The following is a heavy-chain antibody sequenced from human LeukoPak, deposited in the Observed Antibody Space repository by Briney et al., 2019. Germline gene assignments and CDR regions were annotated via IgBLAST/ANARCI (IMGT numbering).Heavy chain of an antibody. J-gene: IGHJ4*02. CDR1: GFSFSSYA. CDR3: AKAPVTSCRGAFCYPFDY. Sequence: GGSLRLSCATSGFSFSSYAMSWVRQAPGKGLEWVSAMSSSDDGRYYAASVRGRFTISSDTSRSTLYLQISSLRAEDAAVYYCAKAPVTSCRGAFCYPFDYWGQGTLVTVSS. V-gene: IGHV3-23*01. CDR2: MSSSDDGR. D-gene: IGHD2-15*01.